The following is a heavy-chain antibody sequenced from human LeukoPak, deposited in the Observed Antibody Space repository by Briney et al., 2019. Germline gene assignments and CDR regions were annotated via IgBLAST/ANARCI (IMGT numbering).Heavy chain of an antibody. V-gene: IGHV3-66*01. Sequence: GGSLRLSCAASGFTFSSYGMHWVRQATGKGLEWVSMIFNDGRTFYADSVKGRFTISRDNSKNTIYLQMNSLRAEDTAVYFCARDSYSKYWGQGTLVTVSS. CDR1: GFTFSSYG. D-gene: IGHD2-15*01. CDR3: ARDSYSKY. CDR2: IFNDGRT. J-gene: IGHJ4*02.